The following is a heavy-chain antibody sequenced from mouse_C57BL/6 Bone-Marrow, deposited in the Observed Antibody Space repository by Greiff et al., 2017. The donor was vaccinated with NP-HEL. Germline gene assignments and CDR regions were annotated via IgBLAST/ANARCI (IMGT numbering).Heavy chain of an antibody. V-gene: IGHV5-17*01. Sequence: EVQLVESGGGLVKPGGSLKLSCAASGFTFSDYGMHWVRQAPEKGLEWVAYIGSGSSTIYYADTVKGRFTISRDNAKNTLFLQMTSLRSEDTAMYYCARVYYGSSYDWYFDVWGTGTTVTVSS. CDR3: ARVYYGSSYDWYFDV. J-gene: IGHJ1*03. CDR1: GFTFSDYG. D-gene: IGHD1-1*01. CDR2: IGSGSSTI.